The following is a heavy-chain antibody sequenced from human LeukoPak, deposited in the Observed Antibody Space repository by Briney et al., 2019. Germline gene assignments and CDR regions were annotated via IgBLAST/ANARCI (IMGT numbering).Heavy chain of an antibody. CDR1: GGSISSSSYY. D-gene: IGHD3-10*01. CDR2: IYHSGST. V-gene: IGHV4-39*01. Sequence: SETLSLTCTVSGGSISSSSYYWGWIRQPPGKGLEMIGSIYHSGSTYYNPSLKSLVTISVDTSKNQFSLKLSSVHAADTAVFYCAGSDYYYYMDVWGKGTTVTVSS. J-gene: IGHJ6*03. CDR3: AGSDYYYYMDV.